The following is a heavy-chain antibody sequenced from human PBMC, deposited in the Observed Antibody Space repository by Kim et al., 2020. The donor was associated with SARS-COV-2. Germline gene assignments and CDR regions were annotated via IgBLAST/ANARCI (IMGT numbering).Heavy chain of an antibody. J-gene: IGHJ4*02. CDR3: ARVRGSRSLDDY. D-gene: IGHD6-13*01. V-gene: IGHV3-11*04. Sequence: YCAASVKGRFTISRDNAKNSLYLQMNSLRAEDTAVYYCARVRGSRSLDDYWGQGTLVTVSS.